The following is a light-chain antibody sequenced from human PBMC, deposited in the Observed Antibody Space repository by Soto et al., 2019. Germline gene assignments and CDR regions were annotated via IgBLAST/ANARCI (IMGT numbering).Light chain of an antibody. CDR3: QQYDNLPIA. J-gene: IGKJ5*01. CDR1: QDISNY. CDR2: DAS. V-gene: IGKV1-33*01. Sequence: DIQMTQSPSSLSASVGDRVTITCQASQDISNYLNWYQQKPGKAPKLLIYDASNLETGVPSRFSXSGSXTDXXXXXXSLQPEDIATYYCQQYDNLPIAFGQGTRLEIK.